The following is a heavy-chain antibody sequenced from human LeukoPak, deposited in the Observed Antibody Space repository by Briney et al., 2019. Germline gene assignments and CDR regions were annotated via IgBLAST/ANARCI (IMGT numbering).Heavy chain of an antibody. V-gene: IGHV3-53*01. CDR2: IYSGGST. CDR3: ARAGSYGYGYYYYGMDV. J-gene: IGHJ6*02. CDR1: GFTVSSNY. Sequence: PGGSLRLSCAASGFTVSSNYMSWVRQAPGKGLEWVSVIYSGGSTYYADSVKGRFTISRDNSKNTLYLQMNSLRAEDTAVYYCARAGSYGYGYYYYGMDVWGQGTTVTVSS. D-gene: IGHD5-18*01.